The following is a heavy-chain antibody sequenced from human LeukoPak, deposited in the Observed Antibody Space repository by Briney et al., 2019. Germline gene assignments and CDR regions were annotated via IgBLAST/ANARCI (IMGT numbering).Heavy chain of an antibody. Sequence: GGSLRLSCAASGFTLSSYWMSWVRQAPGKGLEWVANIKQSGSEKYYVDSVKGRFTISRDNAKNLVYLQMNILRAEDTAVYYCARGGYSSGFVKGSYGMDVWGQGTTVTVSS. J-gene: IGHJ6*02. CDR2: IKQSGSEK. V-gene: IGHV3-7*01. CDR1: GFTLSSYW. D-gene: IGHD6-19*01. CDR3: ARGGYSSGFVKGSYGMDV.